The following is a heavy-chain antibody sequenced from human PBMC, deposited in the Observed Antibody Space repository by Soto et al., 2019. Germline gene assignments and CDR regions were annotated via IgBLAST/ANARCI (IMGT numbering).Heavy chain of an antibody. CDR3: ARGHTTVRRAYFDY. D-gene: IGHD4-17*01. CDR2: ISGGGTFA. V-gene: IGHV3-11*04. J-gene: IGHJ4*02. CDR1: GFTFSDYY. Sequence: WGTLTLSCEASGFTFSDYYLTWFRQAPGKGLEWVSYISGGGTFAVYADSLRGRFTILRDNAKSSVYLQITSLRADDSAVYYCARGHTTVRRAYFDYWGQGTVVTVSS.